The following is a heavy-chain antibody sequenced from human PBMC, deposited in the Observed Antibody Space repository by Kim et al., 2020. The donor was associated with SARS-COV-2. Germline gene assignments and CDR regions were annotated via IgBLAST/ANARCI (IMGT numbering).Heavy chain of an antibody. J-gene: IGHJ6*02. CDR3: ARVSTEWIQPQYYYGMDV. CDR1: GFTFSSYW. Sequence: GGSLRLSCAASGFTFSSYWMSWVRQAPGKGLEWVANIKQDGSEKYYVDSVKGRFTISRDNAKNSLYLQMNSLRAEDTAVYYCARVSTEWIQPQYYYGMDVWGQGTTVTVSS. CDR2: IKQDGSEK. V-gene: IGHV3-7*01. D-gene: IGHD5-18*01.